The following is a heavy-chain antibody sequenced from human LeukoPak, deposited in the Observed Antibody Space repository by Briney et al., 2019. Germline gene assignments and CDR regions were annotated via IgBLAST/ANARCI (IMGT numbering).Heavy chain of an antibody. CDR2: ISAYNGNT. CDR3: ARDTHYYGSGRPVDY. CDR1: GYTFTGYY. D-gene: IGHD3-10*01. V-gene: IGHV1-18*04. Sequence: ASVKVSCKASGYTFTGYYMHWVRQAPGQGLEWMGWISAYNGNTNYAQKLQGRVTMTTDTSTSTAYMELRSLRSDDTAVYYCARDTHYYGSGRPVDYWGQGTLVTVSS. J-gene: IGHJ4*02.